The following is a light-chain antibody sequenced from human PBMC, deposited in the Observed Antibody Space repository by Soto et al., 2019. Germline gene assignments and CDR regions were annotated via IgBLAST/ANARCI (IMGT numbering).Light chain of an antibody. J-gene: IGKJ4*01. CDR3: QQYYSTPPHT. CDR1: QSLVYSSNNKNY. V-gene: IGKV4-1*01. CDR2: WAS. Sequence: DIVMTQSPDSLSVSLGHSATINCKVSQSLVYSSNNKNYLAWYQQKPGQPPKLLIYWASTRESGVPDRFSGSGSGTDFTLTISSLQAEDVAVYYCQQYYSTPPHTFGGGTKVDIK.